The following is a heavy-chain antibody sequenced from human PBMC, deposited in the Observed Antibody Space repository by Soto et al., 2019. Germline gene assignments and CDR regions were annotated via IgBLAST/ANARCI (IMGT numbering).Heavy chain of an antibody. D-gene: IGHD3-3*01. CDR1: GGSISSSSYY. CDR3: ARESDWSGYFVY. CDR2: IYYNRKT. Sequence: SETLSLTCTVSGGSISSSSYYWGWIRQPPGKTLEWIGYIYYNRKTDYNPSLKSRVTISVDTSKSQVSLKLTSVSAADTAVYYCARESDWSGYFVYWGQGSPVTVSS. V-gene: IGHV4-61*05. J-gene: IGHJ4*02.